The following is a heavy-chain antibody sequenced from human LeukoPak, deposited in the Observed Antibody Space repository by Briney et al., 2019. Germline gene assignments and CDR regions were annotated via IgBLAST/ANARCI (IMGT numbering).Heavy chain of an antibody. D-gene: IGHD5-24*01. J-gene: IGHJ3*02. CDR2: IYPGDSDT. CDR3: ASNLGIWLQFGAFDI. CDR1: GYSFTSYW. V-gene: IGHV5-51*01. Sequence: GESLKISGKSSGYSFTSYWIGWVRQMPGKGLEWIGIIYPGDSDTRYSPSFQGQVTISADKSISTAYLQWSSLKASDTAMYYCASNLGIWLQFGAFDIWGQGTMVTVSS.